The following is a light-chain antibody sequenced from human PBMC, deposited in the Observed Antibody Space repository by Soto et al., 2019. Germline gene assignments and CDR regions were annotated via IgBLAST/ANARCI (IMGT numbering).Light chain of an antibody. CDR2: GAS. CDR1: QSVSSSY. CDR3: KQFGSSPFT. Sequence: EIVLTQSPGTLSLSPGERATLSCRASQSVSSSYLAWYQQKPGQAPRLLIYGASSRATGIPDRFSGSGSGTDFTLTISRLAPEDFAVYYCKQFGSSPFTFGPGTKVDIK. V-gene: IGKV3-20*01. J-gene: IGKJ3*01.